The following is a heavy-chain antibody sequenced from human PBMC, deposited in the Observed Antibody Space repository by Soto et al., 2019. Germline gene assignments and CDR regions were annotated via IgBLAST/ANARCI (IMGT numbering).Heavy chain of an antibody. J-gene: IGHJ3*02. CDR2: IYHSGTT. D-gene: IGHD3-16*01. V-gene: IGHV4-30-4*01. Sequence: QVQLQESGPGLVKPSQTLSLTCTVSGGSISSGDYYWSWIRQPPGKGLEWIGYIYHSGTTYYNPSIKSRLTISVDTSKNQFSLKLSSVTAADTAVYHCARGGGTSMTTLDAFDIWGQGTMVTVSS. CDR1: GGSISSGDYY. CDR3: ARGGGTSMTTLDAFDI.